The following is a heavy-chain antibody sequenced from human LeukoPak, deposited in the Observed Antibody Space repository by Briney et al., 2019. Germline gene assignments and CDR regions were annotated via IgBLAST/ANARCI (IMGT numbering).Heavy chain of an antibody. CDR1: GGSISSGGYY. V-gene: IGHV4-31*03. Sequence: SQTLSLTCTVSGGSISSGGYYWSWIRQHPGKGLEWIGYIYYSGSTYYNPSLKSRVTISVDTSKNQFSLKLSSVTTADTAVYYCARGYCSGGSCYSSTWGLSWFDPWGQGTLVTVSS. CDR2: IYYSGST. D-gene: IGHD2-15*01. CDR3: ARGYCSGGSCYSSTWGLSWFDP. J-gene: IGHJ5*02.